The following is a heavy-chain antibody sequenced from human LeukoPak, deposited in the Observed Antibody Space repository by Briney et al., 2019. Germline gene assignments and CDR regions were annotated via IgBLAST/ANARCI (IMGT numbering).Heavy chain of an antibody. D-gene: IGHD5-24*01. Sequence: GGSLRLSCAASGFTFSNYWMIWVRQAPGKGLEWVGNIKQDGSEKRYADSVRGRFSISRDNAQTSLYLQMNRLRAEDTAVYYCARASDPWLQLTWGQGTLVTVSS. CDR3: ARASDPWLQLT. CDR2: IKQDGSEK. CDR1: GFTFSNYW. V-gene: IGHV3-7*05. J-gene: IGHJ5*02.